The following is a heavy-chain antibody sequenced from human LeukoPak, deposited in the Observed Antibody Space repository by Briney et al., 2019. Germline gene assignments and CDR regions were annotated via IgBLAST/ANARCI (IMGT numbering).Heavy chain of an antibody. CDR2: INHSGRT. J-gene: IGHJ6*02. V-gene: IGHV4-34*01. D-gene: IGHD2-21*01. CDR3: AITYSRHYYYGMDV. Sequence: PSETLSLTCAVHGGSFSGYYWTWIRQPPGKGLEWIGEINHSGRTNYNPSLKSRVTILVDTSKNQFSLKLSSVTAADTAVYYCAITYSRHYYYGMDVWGQGTTVTVSS. CDR1: GGSFSGYY.